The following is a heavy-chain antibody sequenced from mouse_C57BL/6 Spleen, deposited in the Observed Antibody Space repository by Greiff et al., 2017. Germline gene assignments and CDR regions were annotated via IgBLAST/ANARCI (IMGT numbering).Heavy chain of an antibody. CDR3: ARALYDYDEKASYFDY. D-gene: IGHD2-4*01. CDR2: INPNNGGT. V-gene: IGHV1-26*01. J-gene: IGHJ2*01. CDR1: GYTFTDYY. Sequence: EVQLQQSGPELVKPGASVKISCKASGYTFTDYYMNWVKQSHGQSLEWIGDINPNNGGTSYNQKFKGKATLTVDKSSSTAYMELRSLTSEDSAVYYCARALYDYDEKASYFDYWGQGTTLTVSS.